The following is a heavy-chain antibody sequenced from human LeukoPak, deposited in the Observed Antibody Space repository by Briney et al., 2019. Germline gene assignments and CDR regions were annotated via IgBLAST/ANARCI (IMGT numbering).Heavy chain of an antibody. CDR1: GFTFTNYA. CDR3: AKEGADDSSGYYPYFDY. CDR2: ISGSGGST. D-gene: IGHD3-22*01. Sequence: GGSLRLSCAASGFTFTNYAMSWVRQAPGKGLEWVSAISGSGGSTYYADSVKGRFTISRGNSKNTLYLQMNSLRAEDTAVYYCAKEGADDSSGYYPYFDYWGQGTLVTVSS. V-gene: IGHV3-23*01. J-gene: IGHJ4*02.